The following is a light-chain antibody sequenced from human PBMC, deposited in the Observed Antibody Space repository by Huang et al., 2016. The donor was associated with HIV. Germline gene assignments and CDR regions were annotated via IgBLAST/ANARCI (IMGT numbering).Light chain of an antibody. V-gene: IGKV3-11*01. Sequence: EIVLTQSPATLSLSPGDRATLSCRASQSVGSYLAWYQHKPGQSPRLLIYDAAKRATGDPARFSGSGSGPQFTLAISGLEPEDFAVYFCQQRSNWPPFTFGQWTRLEIK. CDR1: QSVGSY. J-gene: IGKJ5*01. CDR2: DAA. CDR3: QQRSNWPPFT.